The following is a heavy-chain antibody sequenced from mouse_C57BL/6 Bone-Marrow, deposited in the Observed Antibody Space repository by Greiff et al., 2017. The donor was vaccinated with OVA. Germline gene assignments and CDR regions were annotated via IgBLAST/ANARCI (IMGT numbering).Heavy chain of an antibody. CDR2: ISGGGGNT. J-gene: IGHJ2*01. V-gene: IGHV5-9*01. D-gene: IGHD1-1*01. Sequence: EVKLEESGGGLVKPGGSLKLSCAASGFTFSSYTMSWVRQTPEKRLEWVATISGGGGNTYYPDSVKGRFTISRDNAKNTLYLQMSSLRSEDTALYYCARQKLLRFLYYFDYWGQGTTLTVSS. CDR3: ARQKLLRFLYYFDY. CDR1: GFTFSSYT.